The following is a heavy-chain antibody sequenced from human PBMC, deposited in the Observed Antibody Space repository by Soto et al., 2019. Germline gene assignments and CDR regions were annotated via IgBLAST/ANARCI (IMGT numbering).Heavy chain of an antibody. V-gene: IGHV1-69*13. CDR1: GGTFGSQG. CDR3: ARGAMANFDY. Sequence: SVKVSCKASGGTFGSQGIAWVRQAPGQGLEWMGGFIAMLGTPTYAKKVQGRATISADESLTSSYLELRSLRSEDTGAYFCARGAMANFDYWGQGTVVTVSS. D-gene: IGHD5-18*01. CDR2: FIAMLGTP. J-gene: IGHJ4*02.